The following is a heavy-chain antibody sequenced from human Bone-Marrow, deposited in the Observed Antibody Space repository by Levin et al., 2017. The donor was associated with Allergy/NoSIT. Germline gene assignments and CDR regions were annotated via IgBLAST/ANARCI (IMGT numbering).Heavy chain of an antibody. CDR1: GGIFSTYV. D-gene: IGHD3/OR15-3a*01. CDR2: IVPIFGTT. J-gene: IGHJ4*02. CDR3: AGSSSGTGHFDY. Sequence: SVKVSCKASGGIFSTYVISWVRQAPGQGLEWVGGIVPIFGTTHNAQKLQGRITITADKSTSTAYMELRGLGSEDTAVYYCAGSSSGTGHFDYWGQGTLVTVSS. V-gene: IGHV1-69*06.